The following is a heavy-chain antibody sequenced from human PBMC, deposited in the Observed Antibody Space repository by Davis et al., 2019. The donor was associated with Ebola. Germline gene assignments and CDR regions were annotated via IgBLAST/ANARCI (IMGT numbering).Heavy chain of an antibody. J-gene: IGHJ6*02. D-gene: IGHD2-2*01. Sequence: GGSLRLSCAASGFTFSSYSMNWVRQAPGKGLEWVSAISGSGGSTYYADSVKGRFTISRDNSKNTLYLQMNSLRAEDTAVYYCAKVEGIVVVPAAIRSYYGMDVWGQGTTVTVSS. V-gene: IGHV3-23*01. CDR3: AKVEGIVVVPAAIRSYYGMDV. CDR2: ISGSGGST. CDR1: GFTFSSYS.